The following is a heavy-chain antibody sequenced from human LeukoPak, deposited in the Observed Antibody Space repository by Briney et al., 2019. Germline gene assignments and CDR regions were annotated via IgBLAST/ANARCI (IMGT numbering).Heavy chain of an antibody. CDR3: AAVNTVTLS. Sequence: ASVKVSCKASGFTFSNSAVQWVRQARGQRLEWIGWIVVGSGNTNYAQKFQERVTITRDMSTRTAYMELSSLRFDDTAVYYCAAVNTVTLSWGQGTLVTVSS. CDR1: GFTFSNSA. V-gene: IGHV1-58*01. D-gene: IGHD4-11*01. J-gene: IGHJ5*02. CDR2: IVVGSGNT.